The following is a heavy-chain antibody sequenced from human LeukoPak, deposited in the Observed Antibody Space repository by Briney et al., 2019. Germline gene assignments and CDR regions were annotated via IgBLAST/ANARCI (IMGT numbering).Heavy chain of an antibody. Sequence: GGSLRLSCAASGFTFSSYGMHWVRQAPGKGLEWVSVISYDGSNKYYADSVKGRFTISRDNSKNTLYLQMNSLRAEDTAVYYCARPRVAATNRDAFDIWGQGTMVTVSS. D-gene: IGHD2-15*01. CDR2: ISYDGSNK. J-gene: IGHJ3*02. V-gene: IGHV3-30*03. CDR1: GFTFSSYG. CDR3: ARPRVAATNRDAFDI.